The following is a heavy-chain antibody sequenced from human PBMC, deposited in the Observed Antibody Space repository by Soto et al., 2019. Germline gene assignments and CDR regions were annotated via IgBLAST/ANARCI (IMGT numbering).Heavy chain of an antibody. V-gene: IGHV4-59*01. CDR2: IYYSGST. D-gene: IGHD6-13*01. CDR3: ARDRYSSSWYDY. J-gene: IGHJ4*02. CDR1: GGSISSYY. Sequence: SETLSLTCTVSGGSISSYYWSWIRQPPGKGLEWIGYIYYSGSTNYNPSLKSRVTISVDTSKNQFSLKLSSVTAADTAVYYCARDRYSSSWYDYWGQGTLVTVS.